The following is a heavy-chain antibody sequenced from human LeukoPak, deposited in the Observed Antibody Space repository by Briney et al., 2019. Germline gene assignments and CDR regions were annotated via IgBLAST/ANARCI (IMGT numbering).Heavy chain of an antibody. CDR1: GDSISSGDYY. J-gene: IGHJ4*02. V-gene: IGHV4-61*02. Sequence: SETLSLTCTVSGDSISSGDYYWSWIRQPAGKGLEWIGRISSSGSTNYNPSLKSRVTISVDTSKNQFSLKLSSVTAADTAVYYCARCGGSCRGPLDYWGQGTLVTVSS. CDR2: ISSSGST. CDR3: ARCGGSCRGPLDY. D-gene: IGHD2-15*01.